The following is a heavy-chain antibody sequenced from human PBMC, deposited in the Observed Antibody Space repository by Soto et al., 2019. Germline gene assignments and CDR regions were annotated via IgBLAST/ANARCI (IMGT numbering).Heavy chain of an antibody. D-gene: IGHD6-19*01. J-gene: IGHJ4*02. Sequence: GSLRLSCSTSGFTFSDFYMSWVRQAPGKGPEWVSYISDDGYTIYYADSVKGRFTISRDNAENSLYLQMNNLRAEDTAVYYCANPLSPFSSRSIDYWAQGTLVTVSS. V-gene: IGHV3-11*01. CDR3: ANPLSPFSSRSIDY. CDR2: ISDDGYTI. CDR1: GFTFSDFY.